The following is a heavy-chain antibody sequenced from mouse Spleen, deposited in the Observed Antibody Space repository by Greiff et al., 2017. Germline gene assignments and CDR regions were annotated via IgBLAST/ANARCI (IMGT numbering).Heavy chain of an antibody. Sequence: QVQLQQPGAELVKPGASVTMSCKASGYTFTSYWITWVKQRPGQGLEWIGDIYPGGGSTNYNEKFKSKATLTVDTSSSTAYMQLSSLTSEDSAVYYCARGRGGQTDRAYLPWFAYWGQGTLVTVSA. V-gene: IGHV1-55*01. CDR2: IYPGGGST. J-gene: IGHJ3*01. CDR3: ARGRGGQTDRAYLPWFAY. D-gene: IGHD3-2*01. CDR1: GYTFTSYW.